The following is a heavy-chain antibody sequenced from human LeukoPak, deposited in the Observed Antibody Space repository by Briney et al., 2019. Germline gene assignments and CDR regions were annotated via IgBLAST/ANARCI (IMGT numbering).Heavy chain of an antibody. Sequence: SGTLSLTCAVSGGSISTSNWWSWVRQPPGKGLEWIWEIYHSGSTNYNPSLKSRVTISVDKSKNQFSLKLSSVTAADTAVYYCARKTYDSSGLIPHPGVFDIWGQGTMVTVSS. CDR1: GGSISTSNW. V-gene: IGHV4-4*02. CDR3: ARKTYDSSGLIPHPGVFDI. J-gene: IGHJ3*02. CDR2: IYHSGST. D-gene: IGHD3-22*01.